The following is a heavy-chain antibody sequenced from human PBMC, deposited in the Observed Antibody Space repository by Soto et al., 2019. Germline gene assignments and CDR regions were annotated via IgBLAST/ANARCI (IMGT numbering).Heavy chain of an antibody. V-gene: IGHV1-18*01. CDR3: ARVPTYYDFWSGYNQEFDY. D-gene: IGHD3-3*01. CDR2: ISAYNGNT. Sequence: QVQLVQSGAEVKKPGASVKVSCKASGYTFTSYGISWVRQAPGQGLEWMGWISAYNGNTNYAQKLQGRVTMTTDTSTSTAYMELRSLRSDDTAVYYCARVPTYYDFWSGYNQEFDYWGQGTLVTVSS. J-gene: IGHJ4*02. CDR1: GYTFTSYG.